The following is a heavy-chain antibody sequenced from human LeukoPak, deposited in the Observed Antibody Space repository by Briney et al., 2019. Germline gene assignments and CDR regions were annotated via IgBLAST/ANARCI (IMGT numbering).Heavy chain of an antibody. CDR2: ISGSGDST. Sequence: GGSLRLSCAASGFTFSNYAMSWVRQAPGKGPEWVSAISGSGDSTYYADSVKGRFTISRDNSKNTLYVQMNSLRAEDTALYFCAQGPKGSSWPFDYWGQGTLVTVSS. D-gene: IGHD6-13*01. CDR3: AQGPKGSSWPFDY. J-gene: IGHJ4*02. CDR1: GFTFSNYA. V-gene: IGHV3-23*01.